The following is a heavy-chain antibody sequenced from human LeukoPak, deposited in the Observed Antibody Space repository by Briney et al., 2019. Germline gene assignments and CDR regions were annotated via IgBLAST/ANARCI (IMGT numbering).Heavy chain of an antibody. J-gene: IGHJ6*02. CDR1: GYTFTSYD. CDR3: ARNVGYCSGGSCYQGGMDV. CDR2: MNPTSGNT. V-gene: IGHV1-8*01. Sequence: GASVKDSCKASGYTFTSYDINWVRQATGQGLEWMGCMNPTSGNTGYAQKFQGRVTMTRNTSISTAYMELSSLRSEDTAVYYCARNVGYCSGGSCYQGGMDVWGQGTTVTVSS. D-gene: IGHD2-15*01.